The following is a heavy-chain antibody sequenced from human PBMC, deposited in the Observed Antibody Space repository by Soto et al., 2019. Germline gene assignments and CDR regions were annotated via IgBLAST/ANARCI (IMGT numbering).Heavy chain of an antibody. CDR1: GFTFSGSA. D-gene: IGHD3-3*01. Sequence: LRLSCAASGFTFSGSAMHWVRQASGKGLEWVGRIRSKANSYATAYAASVKGRFTISRDDSRNTAYLQMNSLKTEDTAVYYCTRRAYYDFWSGFGMDVWGQGTTVTVSS. CDR3: TRRAYYDFWSGFGMDV. J-gene: IGHJ6*02. V-gene: IGHV3-73*01. CDR2: IRSKANSYAT.